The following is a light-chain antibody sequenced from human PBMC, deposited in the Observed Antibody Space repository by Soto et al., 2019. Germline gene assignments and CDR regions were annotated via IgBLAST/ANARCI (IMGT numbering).Light chain of an antibody. CDR2: DAS. Sequence: EIVLTQSPATLSLSPGERATLSCRASQSIGLAIAWYQHKPGQAPRLLIFDASQRATGIPARFRGSGSGTDFTLSISSLEPEDFAVYYCQQRGNWPLTFGGGTKVEVK. CDR1: QSIGLA. V-gene: IGKV3-11*01. J-gene: IGKJ4*01. CDR3: QQRGNWPLT.